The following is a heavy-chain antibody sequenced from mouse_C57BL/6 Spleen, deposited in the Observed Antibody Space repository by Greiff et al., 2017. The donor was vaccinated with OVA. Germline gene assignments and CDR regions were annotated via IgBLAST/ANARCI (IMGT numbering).Heavy chain of an antibody. CDR1: GYTFTSYW. V-gene: IGHV1-69*01. J-gene: IGHJ3*01. CDR2: IDPSDSYT. D-gene: IGHD2-3*01. Sequence: QVQLQQPGAELVMPGASVKLSCKASGYTFTSYWMHWVKQRPGQGLEWIGEIDPSDSYTNYNQKFKGKSTLTVDKSSSTAYMQLSSLTSEDSAVYYCARVGLIDEGYWWFAYWGKGTLVTVSA. CDR3: ARVGLIDEGYWWFAY.